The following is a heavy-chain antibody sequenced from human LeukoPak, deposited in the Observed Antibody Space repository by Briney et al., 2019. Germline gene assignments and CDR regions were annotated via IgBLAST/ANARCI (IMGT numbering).Heavy chain of an antibody. CDR3: VKDLIVGDYYSSDNYYLPDAFDI. V-gene: IGHV3-43*02. CDR1: GFGFDDYV. CDR2: IGGDSAST. D-gene: IGHD3-10*01. Sequence: GGSLRLSCAASGFGFDDYVMHWVRQVPGKGLEWVAFIGGDSASTYYANSLKGRFTISRDNSYNSLYLQMDRLRIEDTALYYCVKDLIVGDYYSSDNYYLPDAFDIWGQGTMVTVSS. J-gene: IGHJ3*02.